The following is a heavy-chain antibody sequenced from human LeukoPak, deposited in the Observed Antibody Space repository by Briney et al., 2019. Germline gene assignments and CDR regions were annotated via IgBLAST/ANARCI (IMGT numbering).Heavy chain of an antibody. CDR3: AKGIPAAMAACWFDP. D-gene: IGHD2-2*01. Sequence: SVKVSCKASGGTFSSYAISWVRQAPGPGLEWMGGIIPIFGTTNYAQKFQGRVTITADESTSTAYMELSSLRSEDTAVYYCAKGIPAAMAACWFDPWGQGTLVTVSS. J-gene: IGHJ5*02. CDR2: IIPIFGTT. CDR1: GGTFSSYA. V-gene: IGHV1-69*01.